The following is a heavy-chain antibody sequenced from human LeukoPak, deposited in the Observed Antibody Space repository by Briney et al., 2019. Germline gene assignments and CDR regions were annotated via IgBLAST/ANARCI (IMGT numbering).Heavy chain of an antibody. V-gene: IGHV1-69*13. CDR2: IIPIFGTA. D-gene: IGHD1-26*01. Sequence: SVKVSCKASGYTFTSYGISWLRQAPGQGLEWMGGIIPIFGTANYAQKFQGRVTITADESTSTAYMELSSLRSEDTAVYYCARDLVGATPYYYYGMDVWGQGTTVTVSS. CDR3: ARDLVGATPYYYYGMDV. J-gene: IGHJ6*02. CDR1: GYTFTSYG.